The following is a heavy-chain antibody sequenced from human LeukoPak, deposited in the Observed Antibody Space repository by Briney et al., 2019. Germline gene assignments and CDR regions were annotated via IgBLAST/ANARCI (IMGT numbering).Heavy chain of an antibody. CDR3: ARGYSSSWWEFDY. CDR1: GFAVNNNH. J-gene: IGHJ4*02. D-gene: IGHD6-13*01. Sequence: GGSLRLSCAVSGFAVNNNHMSWVRQAPGKGLEWVSVVYMDGSTYYADSVMGRFIISRDNSKNTLYLQMNSLRVEDTAVYYCARGYSSSWWEFDYWGQGTLVTVSS. V-gene: IGHV3-66*01. CDR2: VYMDGST.